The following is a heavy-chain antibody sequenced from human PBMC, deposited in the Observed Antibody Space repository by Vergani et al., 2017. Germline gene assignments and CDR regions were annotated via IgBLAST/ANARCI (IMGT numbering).Heavy chain of an antibody. CDR1: GFTFSSYG. CDR2: IWYDGSNK. V-gene: IGHV3-33*06. CDR3: AKAGSVTSGSLQYNFYMDV. D-gene: IGHD3-10*01. J-gene: IGHJ6*03. Sequence: QVQLVESGGGVVQPGRSLRLSCAASGFTFSSYGMHWVRQAPGKGLEWVAVIWYDGSNKYYADSVKGRFTISRDNSKNTLYLQMNSLRAEDTAVYYCAKAGSVTSGSLQYNFYMDVWGKGTTVTVS.